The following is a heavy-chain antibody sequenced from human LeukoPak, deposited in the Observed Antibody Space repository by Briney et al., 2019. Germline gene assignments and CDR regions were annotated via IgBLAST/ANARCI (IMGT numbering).Heavy chain of an antibody. V-gene: IGHV4-30-4*08. CDR2: IYYSGST. J-gene: IGHJ4*02. D-gene: IGHD3-3*01. Sequence: SQTLSLTCTVSGGSISSGDYYWSWIRQPPGKGLEWIGYIYYSGSTYYNPSLKSRVTISVDTSKNQFSLKLSSVTAADTAMYYCASGSYYDFWSGYYFDYWGQGTLVTVSS. CDR1: GGSISSGDYY. CDR3: ASGSYYDFWSGYYFDY.